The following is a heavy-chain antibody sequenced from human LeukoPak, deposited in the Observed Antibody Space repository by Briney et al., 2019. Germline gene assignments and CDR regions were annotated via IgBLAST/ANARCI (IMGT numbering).Heavy chain of an antibody. CDR1: GGSISSGDYY. J-gene: IGHJ4*02. CDR2: IYYSGST. CDR3: ARVSGWYNYFDY. Sequence: SETLSLTCTVSGGSISSGDYYWRWIRQPPGKGLEWIGYIYYSGSTYYNPSLKSRVTISVDTSKNQFSLKLSSVTAADTAVYYCARVSGWYNYFDYWGQGTLVTVSS. D-gene: IGHD6-19*01. V-gene: IGHV4-30-4*08.